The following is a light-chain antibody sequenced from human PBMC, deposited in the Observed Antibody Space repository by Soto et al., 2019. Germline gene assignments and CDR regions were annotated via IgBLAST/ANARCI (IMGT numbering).Light chain of an antibody. CDR1: QAISSW. V-gene: IGKV1-5*03. Sequence: DIQMTQSPSTLSGSVGDRVTITCRASQAISSWLAWYQQKPGRAPKLLIYTASTLQSGVPSRFSGSGSGTEFTLTISSLQPDDFATYYCQHHNSYPETCGQGTKGAIK. J-gene: IGKJ1*01. CDR2: TAS. CDR3: QHHNSYPET.